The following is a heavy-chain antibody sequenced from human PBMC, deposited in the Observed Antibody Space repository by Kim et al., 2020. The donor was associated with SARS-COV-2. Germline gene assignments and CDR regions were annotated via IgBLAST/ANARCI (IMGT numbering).Heavy chain of an antibody. CDR3: ASQGGLLLWFGEINPYYGMDV. Sequence: ASVKVSCKAFGYTFTSYAMHWVRQAPGQRLEWMGWINAGNGNTKYSQKFQGRVTITRDTSASTAYMELSSLRSEDTAVYYCASQGGLLLWFGEINPYYGMDVWGQGTTVTVSS. V-gene: IGHV1-3*01. J-gene: IGHJ6*02. D-gene: IGHD3-10*01. CDR2: INAGNGNT. CDR1: GYTFTSYA.